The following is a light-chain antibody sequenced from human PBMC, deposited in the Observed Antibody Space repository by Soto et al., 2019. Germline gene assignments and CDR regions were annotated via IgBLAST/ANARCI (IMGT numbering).Light chain of an antibody. CDR1: QTVSRC. V-gene: IGKV1-39*01. J-gene: IGKJ1*01. Sequence: DVQLTQSPSSLSASVGDTFTITFLASQTVSRCLNWYQQKSGTAPKLLIYAASTLHTGVPSRFSGRGSGTDFTLTINNLQREDFADYFCQQTYSNLWTFGQGTKVDIK. CDR3: QQTYSNLWT. CDR2: AAS.